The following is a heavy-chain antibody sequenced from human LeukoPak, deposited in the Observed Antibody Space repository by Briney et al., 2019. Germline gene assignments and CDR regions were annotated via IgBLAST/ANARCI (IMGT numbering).Heavy chain of an antibody. Sequence: ASVKVSCKVSGYTLTELSMHWVRQAPGKGLEWMGGFDPEDGETIYAQKFQGRVTMTEDTSTDTAYMELSSLRSEDTAVYYCATSYYDSSGYYGNNFDYWGQGTLVTVSS. CDR1: GYTLTELS. D-gene: IGHD3-22*01. J-gene: IGHJ4*02. V-gene: IGHV1-24*01. CDR2: FDPEDGET. CDR3: ATSYYDSSGYYGNNFDY.